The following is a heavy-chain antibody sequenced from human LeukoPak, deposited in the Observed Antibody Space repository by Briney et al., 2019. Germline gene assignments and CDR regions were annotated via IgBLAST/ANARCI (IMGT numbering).Heavy chain of an antibody. J-gene: IGHJ6*03. D-gene: IGHD1-26*01. CDR3: AKDHGWELDGSGEYYFYYFMGV. CDR1: GFTFSAYW. CDR2: IKQDVSDK. V-gene: IGHV3-7*01. Sequence: GGSLRLSCAASGFTFSAYWMSWVRQDPGEGLGCVAHIKQDVSDKYYADSVRGRFTVSRDNAKNSFYLQMNSLRAEDTAVYYCAKDHGWELDGSGEYYFYYFMGVWGKGTTVTISS.